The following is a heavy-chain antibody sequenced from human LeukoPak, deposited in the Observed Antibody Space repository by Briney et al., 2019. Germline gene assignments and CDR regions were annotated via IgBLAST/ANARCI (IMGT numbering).Heavy chain of an antibody. Sequence: TGGSLRLSCAASGFTVSSNYMSWVRQAPGKGLEWVSVIYSGGSTYYADSVKGRFTISRDNSKNTLYLQMNSLRAEDTAVYYCAREWLQLGYFDYWGQGTLVTVSS. D-gene: IGHD5-24*01. V-gene: IGHV3-66*01. CDR3: AREWLQLGYFDY. CDR2: IYSGGST. CDR1: GFTVSSNY. J-gene: IGHJ4*02.